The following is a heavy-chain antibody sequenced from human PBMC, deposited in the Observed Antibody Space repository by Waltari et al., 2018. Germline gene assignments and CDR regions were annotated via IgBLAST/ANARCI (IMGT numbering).Heavy chain of an antibody. CDR1: GDSIGSGYYY. CDR2: IYFAGNT. Sequence: QLQLRESGPGLLKPSETLSLTCSVSGDSIGSGYYYWGWIRRAPGKGLGWIGRIYFAGNTYYNPSLKSRLTISVDTSKNQFSLRLSSVTAADTAVYYCAREVGGSSWSTTPRGDAFDIWGQGTMVTVSS. J-gene: IGHJ3*02. CDR3: AREVGGSSWSTTPRGDAFDI. V-gene: IGHV4-39*07. D-gene: IGHD6-13*01.